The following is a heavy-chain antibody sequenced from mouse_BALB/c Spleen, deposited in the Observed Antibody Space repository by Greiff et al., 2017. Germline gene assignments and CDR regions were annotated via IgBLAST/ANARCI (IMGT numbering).Heavy chain of an antibody. CDR2: IHYSGST. D-gene: IGHD2-14*01. Sequence: EVKLMESGPDLVKPSQSLSLTCTVTGYSITSGYSWHWIRQFPGNKLEWMGYIHYSGSTNYNPSLKSRISITRDTSKNQFFLQLNSVTTEDTATYYWARYLRYDGAMDYWGQGTSVTVSS. CDR3: ARYLRYDGAMDY. V-gene: IGHV3-1*02. CDR1: GYSITSGYS. J-gene: IGHJ4*01.